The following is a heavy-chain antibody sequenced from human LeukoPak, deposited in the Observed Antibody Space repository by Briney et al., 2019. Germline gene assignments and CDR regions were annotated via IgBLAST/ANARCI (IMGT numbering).Heavy chain of an antibody. CDR1: GGSISSYY. CDR3: ARGRDQDYYYGMDV. D-gene: IGHD2-2*01. Sequence: SETLSLTCTVSGGSISSYYWSWIRQPPGKGLEWSGYIYYSRSTNYNPSLKSRVTISVDTSKNQFSLKLSSVTAADTAVYYCARGRDQDYYYGMDVWGQGTTVTVSS. J-gene: IGHJ6*02. CDR2: IYYSRST. V-gene: IGHV4-59*01.